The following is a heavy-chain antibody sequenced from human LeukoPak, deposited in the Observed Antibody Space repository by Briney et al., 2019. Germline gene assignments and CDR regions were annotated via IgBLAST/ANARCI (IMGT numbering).Heavy chain of an antibody. CDR1: GGSFSGYY. Sequence: SETLSLTCAVYGGSFSGYYWSWIRQPPGKGLEWIGEINHSGSTNYNPSLKSRVTISVDTSKNQFSLKLSSVTAADTAVYYCARGGGAVAGNFDYWGQGTLVTVSS. D-gene: IGHD6-19*01. CDR3: ARGGGAVAGNFDY. V-gene: IGHV4-34*01. J-gene: IGHJ4*02. CDR2: INHSGST.